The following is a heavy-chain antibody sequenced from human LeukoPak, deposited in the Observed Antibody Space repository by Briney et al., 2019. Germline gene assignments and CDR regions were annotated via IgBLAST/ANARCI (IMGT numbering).Heavy chain of an antibody. Sequence: GGSLRLSCAASGFTFSSFLMHWVRQAPGKGLVWVSRISSDGSITSYADSVKGRFTISRDNAKNTLYLQMNSLRAEDTAVYYCARGSASTAYFDYWGQGTLVTVSS. V-gene: IGHV3-74*01. CDR3: ARGSASTAYFDY. J-gene: IGHJ4*02. CDR2: ISSDGSIT. D-gene: IGHD6-6*01. CDR1: GFTFSSFL.